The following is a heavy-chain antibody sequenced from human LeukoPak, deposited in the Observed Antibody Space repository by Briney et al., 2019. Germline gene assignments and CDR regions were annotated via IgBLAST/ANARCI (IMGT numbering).Heavy chain of an antibody. J-gene: IGHJ4*02. CDR1: AGSLSTYW. CDR3: ARTGSSGSFSDY. V-gene: IGHV4-59*01. Sequence: SETLSLTCSVSAGSLSTYWWSWIRQPPGKGLEWIGFIHYTGGTLYNPSLKSRVTLSVDVSKRQFSLSLTSATTADTAVYYCARTGSSGSFSDYWGQGTLVTVTS. D-gene: IGHD3-10*01. CDR2: IHYTGGT.